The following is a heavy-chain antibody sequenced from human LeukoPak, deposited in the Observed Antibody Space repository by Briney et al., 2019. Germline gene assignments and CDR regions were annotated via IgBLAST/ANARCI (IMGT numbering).Heavy chain of an antibody. J-gene: IGHJ4*02. CDR1: GGSIGSYY. D-gene: IGHD6-13*01. CDR2: IFYSGST. CDR3: ARLLPRPTGYSSSWYYFDY. V-gene: IGHV4-59*08. Sequence: SETLSLTCTVSGGSIGSYYWSWIRQAPGKGLEWIGYIFYSGSTNYNPSLKSRVTISVDTSKNQFSLKLTSVTAADTAVYYCARLLPRPTGYSSSWYYFDYWGQGTLVTVSS.